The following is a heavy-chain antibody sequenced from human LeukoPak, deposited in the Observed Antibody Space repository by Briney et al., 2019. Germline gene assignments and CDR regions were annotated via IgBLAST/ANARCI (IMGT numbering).Heavy chain of an antibody. V-gene: IGHV4-34*01. Sequence: SETLSLTCAVYGGSFSGYYWSWLRQPPGKGLEWIGEINHSGSTNYNPSLKSRVTISVDTSKNQFSLKLSSVTAADTAVYYCARVVRISSSWYKGPYYYYMDVWGKGTTVTVSS. CDR3: ARVVRISSSWYKGPYYYYMDV. CDR2: INHSGST. J-gene: IGHJ6*03. CDR1: GGSFSGYY. D-gene: IGHD6-13*01.